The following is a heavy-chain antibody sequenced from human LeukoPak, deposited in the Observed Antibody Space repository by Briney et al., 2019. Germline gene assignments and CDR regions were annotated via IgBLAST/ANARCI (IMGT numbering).Heavy chain of an antibody. J-gene: IGHJ6*03. CDR2: IYTSGST. V-gene: IGHV4-4*07. Sequence: SETLSLTCTVSGGSISSYYWSWTRQPAGKGLEWIGRIYTSGSTNYNPSLKSRVTISVDKSKNQFSLKLSSVTAADTAVYYCARESAYGYYYYMDVWGKGTTVTVSS. D-gene: IGHD3-10*01. CDR3: ARESAYGYYYYMDV. CDR1: GGSISSYY.